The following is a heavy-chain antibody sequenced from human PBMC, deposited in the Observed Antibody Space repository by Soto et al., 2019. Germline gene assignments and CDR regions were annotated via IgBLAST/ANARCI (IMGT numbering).Heavy chain of an antibody. J-gene: IGHJ5*02. CDR1: GGSFSGYY. D-gene: IGHD2-2*01. CDR2: INHSGST. CDR3: AREGSTADNWFDP. Sequence: ETLSLTCAVYGGSFSGYYWSWIRQPPGKGLEWIGEINHSGSTNYNPSLKSRVTISVDTSKNQFSLKLSSVTAADTAVYYCAREGSTADNWFDPWGQGTLVTVSS. V-gene: IGHV4-34*01.